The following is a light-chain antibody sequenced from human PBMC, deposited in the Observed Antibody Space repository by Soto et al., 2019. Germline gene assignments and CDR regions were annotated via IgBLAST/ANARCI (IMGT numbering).Light chain of an antibody. CDR3: QSYDTSLRGWL. V-gene: IGLV2-8*01. CDR1: SSDVGGYNY. CDR2: EVN. Sequence: QSALTQPPSASGSPGQSVAISCTGTSSDVGGYNYVSWYQQHPGKAPKLMIYEVNKRPSGVPDRFSGSKSATSASLVITGLQAEDEADYYCQSYDTSLRGWLFGGGTKLTVL. J-gene: IGLJ3*02.